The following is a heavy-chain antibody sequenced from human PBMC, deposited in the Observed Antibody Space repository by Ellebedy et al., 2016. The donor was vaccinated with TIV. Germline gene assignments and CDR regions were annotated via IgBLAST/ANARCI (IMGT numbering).Heavy chain of an antibody. CDR3: TSEWSGSA. J-gene: IGHJ5*02. Sequence: GESLKISCAASGFTFSSYWMHWVRQAPGKGLVWVSRINSDGSYTNYADSVKGRFTISRDNAKNTLYLQMNSLRAEDTAVYYCTSEWSGSAWGQGTLVTVSS. D-gene: IGHD1-26*01. V-gene: IGHV3-74*01. CDR2: INSDGSYT. CDR1: GFTFSSYW.